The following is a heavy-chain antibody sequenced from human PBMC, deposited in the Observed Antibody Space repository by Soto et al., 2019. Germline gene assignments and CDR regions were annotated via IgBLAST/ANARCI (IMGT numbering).Heavy chain of an antibody. J-gene: IGHJ4*02. Sequence: QVQLVQSGTEVKKPGSSVKVSCKASGGTFRNYPINWVRQARGQGLEWMGSIFPLTDIPDYAQNFQARLTISADKSTSTAYMELSGLTSDDTAMYFCARITLVVLNYFESWGQGTLVTVSS. CDR2: IFPLTDIP. V-gene: IGHV1-69*02. CDR3: ARITLVVLNYFES. D-gene: IGHD3-10*01. CDR1: GGTFRNYP.